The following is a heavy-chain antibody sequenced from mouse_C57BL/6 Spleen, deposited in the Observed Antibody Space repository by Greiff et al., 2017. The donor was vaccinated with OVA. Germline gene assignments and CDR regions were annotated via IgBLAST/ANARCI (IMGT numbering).Heavy chain of an antibody. V-gene: IGHV1-69*01. CDR2: IDPSDSYT. CDR1: GYTFTSYW. J-gene: IGHJ2*01. CDR3: ARTTGVATNYDY. Sequence: QVQLQQPGAELVMPGASVKLSCKASGYTFTSYWMHWVKQRPGQGLEWIGEIDPSDSYTNYNQKFKGKSTLTVDKSSSTAYMQLSSLTSEDSAVYYCARTTGVATNYDYWGQGTTLTVSS. D-gene: IGHD1-1*01.